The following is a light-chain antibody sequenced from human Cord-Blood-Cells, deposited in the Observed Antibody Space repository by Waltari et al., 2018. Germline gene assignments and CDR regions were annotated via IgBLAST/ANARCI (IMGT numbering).Light chain of an antibody. CDR2: DAS. Sequence: EIVLTQSPATLSLSPGERATLSCRASQSVSSYLAWYQQKPGQAPRLLIYDASNRATGIPARFSGSGYGTDFTLTISSLEPEDFAVYYCQQRSNSVFGGGTKVEIK. CDR3: QQRSNSV. J-gene: IGKJ4*01. CDR1: QSVSSY. V-gene: IGKV3-11*01.